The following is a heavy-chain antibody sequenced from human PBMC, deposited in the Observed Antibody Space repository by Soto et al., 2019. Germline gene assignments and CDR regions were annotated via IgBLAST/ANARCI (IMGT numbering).Heavy chain of an antibody. CDR3: ARTRDGYNPLDY. CDR1: GGSFSGYH. Sequence: SETLSLTCAVYGGSFSGYHWSWIRQPPGKGLEWIGEINHSGSTNYNPSLKSRVTISVDTSKNQFSLKLSSVTAADTAVYYCARTRDGYNPLDYWGQGTLVTVSS. V-gene: IGHV4-34*01. CDR2: INHSGST. D-gene: IGHD5-12*01. J-gene: IGHJ4*02.